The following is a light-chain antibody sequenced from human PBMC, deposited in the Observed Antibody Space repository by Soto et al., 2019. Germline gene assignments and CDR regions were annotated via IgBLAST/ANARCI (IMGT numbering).Light chain of an antibody. V-gene: IGLV1-40*01. J-gene: IGLJ1*01. CDR3: QSYDSGLSHV. CDR1: SSNIGAGYD. CDR2: GNT. Sequence: QSVLTQPPSVSGAPGQRVTISCIGSSSNIGAGYDIHWYQQLPGRAPKVLIYGNTNRPSGVPDRFAGSKSGTSAFLAITGLQAEDEADYYCQSYDSGLSHVFGSGTKLTVL.